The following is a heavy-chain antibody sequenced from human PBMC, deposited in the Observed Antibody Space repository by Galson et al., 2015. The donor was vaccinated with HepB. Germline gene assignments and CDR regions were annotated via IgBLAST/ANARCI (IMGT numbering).Heavy chain of an antibody. J-gene: IGHJ4*02. D-gene: IGHD3-10*01. CDR2: ISGTGDTT. Sequence: SLRLSCAASGFTFSDYYMSWVRQAPGKGLEWVSAISGTGDTTYYADSVKGRFTISRDNSKNTLYLQMNSLRAEDTAVYYCAKRPSGSVDYWGQGTPVTVSS. V-gene: IGHV3-23*01. CDR3: AKRPSGSVDY. CDR1: GFTFSDYY.